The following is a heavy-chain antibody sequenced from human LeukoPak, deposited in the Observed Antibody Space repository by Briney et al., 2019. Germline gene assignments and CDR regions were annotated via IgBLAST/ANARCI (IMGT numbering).Heavy chain of an antibody. V-gene: IGHV4-59*01. CDR2: IYYSGST. Sequence: SETLSLTCTVSGGSISSYYWSWIRQPPGKGLEWIGYIYYSGSTNYNSSLKSRVTISVDTSKNQFSLKLSSVTAADTAVYYCAGVGGYSYGSFDYWGQGTLVTVSS. J-gene: IGHJ4*02. CDR1: GGSISSYY. D-gene: IGHD5-18*01. CDR3: AGVGGYSYGSFDY.